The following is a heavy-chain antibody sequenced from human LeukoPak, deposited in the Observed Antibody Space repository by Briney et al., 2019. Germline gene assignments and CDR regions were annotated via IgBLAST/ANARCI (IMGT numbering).Heavy chain of an antibody. CDR2: IYYSGST. Sequence: SETLSLTCTVSGGSISSYYWSWIRQPPGKGLEWIGYIYYSGSTNYNPSLKSRVTISVDTSKNQFSLKLSSVTAADTAVYYCATSPQHYYDSSGYYLGDAFDIWGQGTMVTVSS. CDR1: GGSISSYY. D-gene: IGHD3-22*01. CDR3: ATSPQHYYDSSGYYLGDAFDI. J-gene: IGHJ3*02. V-gene: IGHV4-59*01.